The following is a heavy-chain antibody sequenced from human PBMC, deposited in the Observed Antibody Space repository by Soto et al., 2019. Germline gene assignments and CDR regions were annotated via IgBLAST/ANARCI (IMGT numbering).Heavy chain of an antibody. D-gene: IGHD1-1*01. CDR2: LTADSDDT. CDR1: GFTFSTHT. V-gene: IGHV3-23*01. J-gene: IGHJ4*02. CDR3: AKGLDRASLDF. Sequence: EVQLLESGGTLVQPGGSLRLSCVASGFTFSTHTMNWVRQAPGKGLEWVSRLTADSDDTFYADSIKSRFTISRDNSKNTLYLQMNSLRAEDTAIYYCAKGLDRASLDFWGQGALVTVSS.